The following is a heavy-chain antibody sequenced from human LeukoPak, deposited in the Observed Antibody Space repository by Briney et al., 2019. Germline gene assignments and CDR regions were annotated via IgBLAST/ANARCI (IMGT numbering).Heavy chain of an antibody. J-gene: IGHJ4*02. CDR1: GYTFTGYY. CDR2: INPNSCGT. V-gene: IGHV1-2*02. CDR3: ARAVGGSGWYDYFDY. Sequence: ATVKVSCKASGYTFTGYYMHWVRQAPGQGLEWMGWINPNSCGTNYAQKFQGRVTMTRDTSISTDYMELSRLRSDAAAVYYWARAVGGSGWYDYFDYWGQGTLVTVSS. D-gene: IGHD6-19*01.